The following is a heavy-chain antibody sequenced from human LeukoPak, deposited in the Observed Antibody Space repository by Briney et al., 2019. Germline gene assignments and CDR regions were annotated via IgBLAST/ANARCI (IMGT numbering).Heavy chain of an antibody. V-gene: IGHV3-13*01. J-gene: IGHJ6*04. D-gene: IGHD6-19*01. CDR3: ARATVIGTAPVPGFLDV. CDR1: GFTFSSYD. Sequence: PGGSLRLSCAASGFTFSSYDMHWVRQVAGKGLEWVSSIGTIGDTFYPGSVKGRFTISRENAKNSLYLQMNSLRAGDTAVYYCARATVIGTAPVPGFLDVWGKGTTVTVSS. CDR2: IGTIGDT.